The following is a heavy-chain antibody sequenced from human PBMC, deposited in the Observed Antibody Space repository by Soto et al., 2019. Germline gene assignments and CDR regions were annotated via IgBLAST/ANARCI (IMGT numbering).Heavy chain of an antibody. CDR3: AKAHDSSGYWVPWFDP. J-gene: IGHJ5*02. V-gene: IGHV3-30*18. Sequence: PGGSLRLSCVGSGFTFSNAWMNWVRQAPGKGLAWVAVISDDGSNKHYADSVKGRFTISRDNSKNTLYLQMNSLRAEDTAVYYCAKAHDSSGYWVPWFDPWGQGTLVTVSS. CDR2: ISDDGSNK. CDR1: GFTFSNAW. D-gene: IGHD3-22*01.